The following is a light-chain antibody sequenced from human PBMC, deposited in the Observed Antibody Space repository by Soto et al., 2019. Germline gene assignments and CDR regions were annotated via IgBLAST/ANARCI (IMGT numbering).Light chain of an antibody. J-gene: IGKJ4*01. CDR1: QSVNSLY. V-gene: IGKV3-20*01. Sequence: EIVMTQSPGTLSLSPGETATLSCRASQSVNSLYLAWYQQKPGQAPRLLIYGAFSRATGIPDRFSGSGSGTDFTLTISRLEPEDFAVYYCQWYSGSHTFGGGTKVEIK. CDR2: GAF. CDR3: QWYSGSHT.